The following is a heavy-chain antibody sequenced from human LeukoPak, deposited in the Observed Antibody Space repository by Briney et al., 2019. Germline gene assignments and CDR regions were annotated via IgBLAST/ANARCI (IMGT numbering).Heavy chain of an antibody. D-gene: IGHD3-22*01. J-gene: IGHJ4*02. Sequence: ASVKVSCKASGYTFTSYDINWVRQATGQGLEWMGWMNPNSGNTGYAQKFQGRVTMTRNTSISTAYMELSSLRSEDTAVYYCARVGKRYYDSSGYYYVYWGQGTLVTVSS. CDR2: MNPNSGNT. CDR1: GYTFTSYD. CDR3: ARVGKRYYDSSGYYYVY. V-gene: IGHV1-8*01.